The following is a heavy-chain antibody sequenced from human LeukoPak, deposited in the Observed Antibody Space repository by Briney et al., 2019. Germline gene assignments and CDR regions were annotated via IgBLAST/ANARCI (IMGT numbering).Heavy chain of an antibody. V-gene: IGHV3-21*01. CDR1: GFTFSTYA. CDR3: GRWMPCGGDCYRIDY. CDR2: ISGSSDYI. J-gene: IGHJ4*02. Sequence: PGGSLRLSCAASGFTFSTYAMSWARQAPGKGLEWVSSISGSSDYIFYADSVKGRFTISRDNARASLYLQMNSLRAEDTAAYYCGRWMPCGGDCYRIDYWGRGTLVTVSS. D-gene: IGHD2-21*02.